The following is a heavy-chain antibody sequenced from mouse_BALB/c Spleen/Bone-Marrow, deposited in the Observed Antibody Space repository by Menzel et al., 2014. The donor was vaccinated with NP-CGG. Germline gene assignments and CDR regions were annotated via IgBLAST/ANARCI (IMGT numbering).Heavy chain of an antibody. V-gene: IGHV5-9-4*01. D-gene: IGHD3-2*02. CDR1: GFTLTSYA. CDR2: ISSGGGYT. Sequence: EVNLVESGGGLVKPGGSLKLSCAASGFTLTSYAMSWVRQSPEQRLEWVAEISSGGGYTYYQDNVTGRFTISRDNAKNTVYLEMSSLRSEDTAMYYCARTPQLDYAMDYWGQGTSVTVSS. J-gene: IGHJ4*01. CDR3: ARTPQLDYAMDY.